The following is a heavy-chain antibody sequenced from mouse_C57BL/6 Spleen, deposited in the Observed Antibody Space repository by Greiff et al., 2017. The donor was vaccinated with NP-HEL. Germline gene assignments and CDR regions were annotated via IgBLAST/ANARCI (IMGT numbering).Heavy chain of an antibody. CDR3: ARERSSWYFDV. D-gene: IGHD1-1*01. J-gene: IGHJ1*03. V-gene: IGHV1-76*01. CDR1: GYTFTDYY. Sequence: VQLQQSGAELVRPGASVKLSCKASGYTFTDYYINWVKQRPGQGLEWIARIYPGSGNTYYNEKFKGKATLTAEKSSSTAYMQLSSLTSEDSAVYFCARERSSWYFDVWGTGTTVTVSS. CDR2: IYPGSGNT.